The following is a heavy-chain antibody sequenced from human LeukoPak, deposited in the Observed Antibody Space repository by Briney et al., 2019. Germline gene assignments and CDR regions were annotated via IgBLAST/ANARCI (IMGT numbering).Heavy chain of an antibody. CDR2: IRYDGSNK. CDR3: AKDYYGSGSSRVRVDY. D-gene: IGHD3-10*01. CDR1: GLSFSSYG. J-gene: IGHJ4*02. V-gene: IGHV3-30*02. Sequence: GGSLRLSCAASGLSFSSYGMHWVRQAPGKGLEWVAFIRYDGSNKYYADSVKGRFTISRDNSKNTLYLQMNSLRAEDTAVYYCAKDYYGSGSSRVRVDYWGQGTLVTVSS.